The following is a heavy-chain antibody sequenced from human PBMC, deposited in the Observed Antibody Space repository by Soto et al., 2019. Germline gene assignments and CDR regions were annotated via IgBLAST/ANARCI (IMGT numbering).Heavy chain of an antibody. J-gene: IGHJ4*02. CDR2: INPNSGVT. Sequence: QVKLVQSGAEVKKPGASVKVSCKASGYTFTGYYMHWVRQAPGQGLEWMGWINPNSGVTNYAKKFQGWVTMTRDTSFSTAYMELSRLRSADTAVYYCARGEGGPRWGSIDYWGQGTLVTVSS. V-gene: IGHV1-2*04. D-gene: IGHD2-21*01. CDR1: GYTFTGYY. CDR3: ARGEGGPRWGSIDY.